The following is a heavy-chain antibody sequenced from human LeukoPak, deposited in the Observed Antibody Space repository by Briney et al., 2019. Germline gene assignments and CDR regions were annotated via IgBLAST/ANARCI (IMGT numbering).Heavy chain of an antibody. D-gene: IGHD2-15*01. V-gene: IGHV3-21*01. CDR3: ARDPNSFPPGYNWLDP. Sequence: GGSLRLSCAASGFTFSSYSMNWVRQAPGKGLEWVSSISSSSSYIYYADSVKGRFTISRDNAKNSLYLQMNSLRAEDTAVYYCARDPNSFPPGYNWLDPWGQGTLVTVSS. CDR1: GFTFSSYS. CDR2: ISSSSSYI. J-gene: IGHJ5*02.